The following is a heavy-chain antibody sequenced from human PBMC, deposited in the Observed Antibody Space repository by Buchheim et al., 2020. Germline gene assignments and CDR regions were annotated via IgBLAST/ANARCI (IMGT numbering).Heavy chain of an antibody. J-gene: IGHJ6*02. CDR1: GFTFSSYA. Sequence: EVQLLESGGGLVQPGGSLRLSCAASGFTFSSYAMSWVRQAPGKGLEWVSAISGSGGSTYYADFVKGRFTISRDNSKNPLYLQRNSLRAEDTAVYYCAKEGGSMGSYYYYYGMDVWGQGTT. V-gene: IGHV3-23*01. CDR3: AKEGGSMGSYYYYYGMDV. CDR2: ISGSGGST. D-gene: IGHD1-26*01.